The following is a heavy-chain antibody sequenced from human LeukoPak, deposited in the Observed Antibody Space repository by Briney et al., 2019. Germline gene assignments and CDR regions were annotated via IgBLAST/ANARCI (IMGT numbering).Heavy chain of an antibody. V-gene: IGHV4-34*01. CDR2: INHSGST. CDR1: GGSFSGYY. J-gene: IGHJ6*03. D-gene: IGHD3-3*01. CDR3: ARGANYDFWIVYHYYMDV. Sequence: SETLSLTCAVYGGSFSGYYWSWIRQPPGKGLEWIGEINHSGSTNYNPSLKSRVTISVDTSKNQFSLKLSSVTAADTAVYYCARGANYDFWIVYHYYMDVWGKGTTVTVSS.